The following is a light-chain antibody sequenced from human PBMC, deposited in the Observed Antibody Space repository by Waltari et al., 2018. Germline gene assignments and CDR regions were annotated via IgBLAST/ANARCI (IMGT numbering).Light chain of an antibody. Sequence: EIVLTQSTATLSLSAGERAPLSCRASQIVGTNLAWYQKRTGQAPRLLISDAFDRAAGVPARFSGSSSGVEFTLTISSLEPEDSGVYFCQQRYKWPHSFGGGTKVEI. CDR1: QIVGTN. CDR3: QQRYKWPHS. V-gene: IGKV3-11*01. CDR2: DAF. J-gene: IGKJ4*01.